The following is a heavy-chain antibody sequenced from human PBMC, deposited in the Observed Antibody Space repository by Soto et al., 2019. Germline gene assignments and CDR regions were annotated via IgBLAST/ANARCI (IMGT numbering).Heavy chain of an antibody. CDR3: AREAAAGKIVFDY. D-gene: IGHD6-13*01. Sequence: SETLSLTCTVSGGSISSGGYYWSWIRQHPGKGLEWIGYIYYSGSTYYNPSLKSRVTISVDTSKNQFSLKLSSVTAADTAVYYCAREAAAGKIVFDYWGQGTLVTVSS. CDR1: GGSISSGGYY. V-gene: IGHV4-31*03. CDR2: IYYSGST. J-gene: IGHJ4*02.